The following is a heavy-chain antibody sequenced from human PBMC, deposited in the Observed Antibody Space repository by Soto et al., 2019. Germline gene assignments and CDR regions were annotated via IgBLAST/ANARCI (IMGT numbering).Heavy chain of an antibody. CDR1: GFTFGDYA. CDR3: TRGVSGWYFAYFDY. J-gene: IGHJ4*02. V-gene: IGHV3-49*03. CDR2: IRSKAYGGTT. D-gene: IGHD6-19*01. Sequence: EVQLVESGGGLVQPGRSLRLSCTASGFTFGDYAMSWFRQAPGKGLEWVGFIRSKAYGGTTEYAASVKGRFTISRDDSKSIAYLQMNSLKTEDTAVYYCTRGVSGWYFAYFDYWGQGTLVTVSS.